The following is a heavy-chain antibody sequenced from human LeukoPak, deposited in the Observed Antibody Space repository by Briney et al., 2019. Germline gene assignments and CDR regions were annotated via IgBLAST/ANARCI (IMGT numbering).Heavy chain of an antibody. V-gene: IGHV1-18*04. D-gene: IGHD3-10*01. CDR1: GYTFTSYG. J-gene: IGHJ4*02. CDR3: ARDPKYYYGSGGTFDY. Sequence: ASVKVSCTASGYTFTSYGISWARQAPGQGLEWMGWISAYNGNTNYAQKLQGRVTMTTDTSTSTAYMELRSLRSDDTAVYYCARDPKYYYGSGGTFDYWGQGTLVTVSS. CDR2: ISAYNGNT.